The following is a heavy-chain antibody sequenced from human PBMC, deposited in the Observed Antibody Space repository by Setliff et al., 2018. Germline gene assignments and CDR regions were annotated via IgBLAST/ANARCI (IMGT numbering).Heavy chain of an antibody. J-gene: IGHJ2*01. D-gene: IGHD2-21*01. V-gene: IGHV4-34*01. CDR1: GGSFSGYQ. CDR3: ARAQVVFAISAPVWYFEF. CDR2: INHSGST. Sequence: TLSLTCAVSGGSFSGYQWSWIRQPPGKGLDWIGEINHSGSTNYSPSLKSRVSISVDKSSNQFSLKLTSVTAADTAVYYCARAQVVFAISAPVWYFEFWGRGTQVTVSS.